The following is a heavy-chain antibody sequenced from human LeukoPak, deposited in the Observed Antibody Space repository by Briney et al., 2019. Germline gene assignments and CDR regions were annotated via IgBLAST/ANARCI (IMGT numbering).Heavy chain of an antibody. J-gene: IGHJ4*02. CDR2: IYYSGST. D-gene: IGHD5-18*01. V-gene: IGHV4-59*12. Sequence: SETLSLTCTVSGGSISSYYWSWIRQPPGKGLEWIGYIYYSGSTNYNPSLKSRVTMSVDTSKNQFSLKLSSVTAADTAVYYCARDRGYSYGLKYYFDYWGQGTLVTVSS. CDR1: GGSISSYY. CDR3: ARDRGYSYGLKYYFDY.